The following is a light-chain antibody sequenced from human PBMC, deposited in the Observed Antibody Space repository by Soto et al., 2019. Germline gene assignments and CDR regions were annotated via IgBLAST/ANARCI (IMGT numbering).Light chain of an antibody. CDR3: QSYDSSLGVLYV. J-gene: IGLJ1*01. CDR2: GNT. V-gene: IGLV1-40*01. Sequence: QSVLTQPPSVSGAPGQRVTISCTGSSSNIGAGYEVHWFQQLPGTAPKLLIYGNTNRPSGVPDRFSGSKSDTSASLAITGLQPEDDVDYYCQSYDSSLGVLYVFGTGTIVTVL. CDR1: SSNIGAGYE.